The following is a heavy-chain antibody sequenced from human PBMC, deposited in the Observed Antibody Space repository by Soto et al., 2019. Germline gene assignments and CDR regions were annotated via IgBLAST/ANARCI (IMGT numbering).Heavy chain of an antibody. D-gene: IGHD3-16*01. Sequence: SETLSLTCTVSGGSISSYYWSWIRQPPGKGLEWIGYIYYSGSTNYNPSLKSRVTISVDTSKNQFSLKLSSVTAADTAVYYCARAWGYYYYYYMDVWGKGTTVTV. V-gene: IGHV4-59*01. J-gene: IGHJ6*03. CDR2: IYYSGST. CDR1: GGSISSYY. CDR3: ARAWGYYYYYYMDV.